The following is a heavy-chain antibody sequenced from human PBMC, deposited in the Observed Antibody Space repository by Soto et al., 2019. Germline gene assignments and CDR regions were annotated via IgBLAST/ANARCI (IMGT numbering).Heavy chain of an antibody. CDR2: ISYDGSNK. CDR1: GFTFSSYA. D-gene: IGHD3-22*01. CDR3: ARPPGHYDSSGYYHY. V-gene: IGHV3-30-3*01. J-gene: IGHJ4*02. Sequence: GGSLGLSCAASGFTFSSYAMHWVRQAPGKGLEWVAVISYDGSNKYYADSVKGRFTISRDNSKNTLYLQMNSLRAEDTAVYYCARPPGHYDSSGYYHYWGQGTLVTVSS.